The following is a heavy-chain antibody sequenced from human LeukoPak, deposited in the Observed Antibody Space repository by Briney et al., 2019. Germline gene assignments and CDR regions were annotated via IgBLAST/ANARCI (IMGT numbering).Heavy chain of an antibody. CDR3: ARDIQQQLVPFDY. CDR2: INAGNGNT. J-gene: IGHJ4*02. V-gene: IGHV1-3*01. CDR1: GYTFTSYA. D-gene: IGHD6-13*01. Sequence: APVKVSCKASGYTFTSYAMHWVRQAPGQRLEWMGWINAGNGNTKYSQKFQGRVTITRDTSASTAYMELSSLRSEDTAVYYCARDIQQQLVPFDYWGQGTLVTVSS.